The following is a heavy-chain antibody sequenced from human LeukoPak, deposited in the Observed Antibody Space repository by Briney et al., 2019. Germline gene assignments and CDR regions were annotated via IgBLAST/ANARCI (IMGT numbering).Heavy chain of an antibody. V-gene: IGHV3-11*03. J-gene: IGHJ4*02. CDR1: GFTFSDYY. CDR3: ARQGGDILTGYLDY. CDR2: VSSSGTYI. D-gene: IGHD3-9*01. Sequence: GGSLRLSCATSGFTFSDYYMSWIRQAPGKGLEWVSYVSSSGTYINSADSVKGRFTISRDYPKNSLYLQMSSLRAEDTAVYYCARQGGDILTGYLDYWGQGTLVTVSS.